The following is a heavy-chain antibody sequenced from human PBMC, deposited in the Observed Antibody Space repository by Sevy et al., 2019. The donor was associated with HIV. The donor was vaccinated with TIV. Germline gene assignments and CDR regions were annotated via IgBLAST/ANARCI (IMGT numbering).Heavy chain of an antibody. CDR1: GFTFSSYS. CDR3: ARASLFAGFPYCFEY. V-gene: IGHV3-48*02. D-gene: IGHD3-3*01. J-gene: IGHJ4*02. Sequence: GGSLRLSCAASGFTFSSYSMNWVRQAPGKGLEWVSYISSSSSTIYYADSVKGRFTISRDNAKNSLYLQMNSLRDEDTAVYYSARASLFAGFPYCFEYWGQGTLVTVSS. CDR2: ISSSSSTI.